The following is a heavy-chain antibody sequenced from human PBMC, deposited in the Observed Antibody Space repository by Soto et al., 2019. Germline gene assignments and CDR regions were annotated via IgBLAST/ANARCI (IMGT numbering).Heavy chain of an antibody. CDR1: GFIFSTYA. Sequence: QVQLVDSGGGVVQPGRSLRLSCAASGFIFSTYAMHWVRQAPGKGLEWVAVISYDGTNKYYADSVKGRFTISRDNSKNTLYLQMNSLRTEDTAIYYCARPGSGYDVLTGQYFYYYHGVDVWGQGTTVTVSS. CDR2: ISYDGTNK. CDR3: ARPGSGYDVLTGQYFYYYHGVDV. D-gene: IGHD3-9*01. V-gene: IGHV3-30-3*01. J-gene: IGHJ6*02.